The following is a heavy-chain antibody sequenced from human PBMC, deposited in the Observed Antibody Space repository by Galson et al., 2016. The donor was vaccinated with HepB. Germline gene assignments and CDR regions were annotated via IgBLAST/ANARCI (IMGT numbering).Heavy chain of an antibody. J-gene: IGHJ4*02. Sequence: SVKVSCKASGYTFNTYGIGWVRQAPGQGFEWMGWISGTNGNTNYAQSLQGRVTMTRDISTNTAYLELRGLRGDDTATYYCTRGSLWSAGTCYSPALDYWGQGILVTVSS. D-gene: IGHD2-15*01. CDR2: ISGTNGNT. CDR1: GYTFNTYG. V-gene: IGHV1-18*01. CDR3: TRGSLWSAGTCYSPALDY.